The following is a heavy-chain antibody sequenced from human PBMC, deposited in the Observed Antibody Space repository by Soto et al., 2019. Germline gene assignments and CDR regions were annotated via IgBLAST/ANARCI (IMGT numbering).Heavy chain of an antibody. CDR1: GFTSSDHY. CDR2: ISDSGSAL. D-gene: IGHD6-13*01. CDR3: ARDRSSSWYGRGYHYYGMDV. Sequence: GGSLRLSCVASGFTSSDHYMSWIRQAPEKGLERVTYISDSGSALYHAKTVRGRFTISRDNAKNSLYLQMNSLRAEDTAVYYCARDRSSSWYGRGYHYYGMDVWGQGTTVTVSS. V-gene: IGHV3-11*01. J-gene: IGHJ6*02.